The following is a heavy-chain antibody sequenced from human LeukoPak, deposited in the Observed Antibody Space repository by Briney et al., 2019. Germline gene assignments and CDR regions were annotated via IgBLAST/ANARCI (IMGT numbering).Heavy chain of an antibody. CDR3: ARVADSSSSLDY. CDR1: GGTFSSYA. J-gene: IGHJ4*02. V-gene: IGHV1-69*05. Sequence: GASVKVSCKASGGTFSSYAISWVRQAPGQGLGWMGGIIPIFGTANYAQKFQGRVTITTDESTSTAYMELSSLRSEDTAVYYCARVADSSSSLDYWGQGTLVTVSS. CDR2: IIPIFGTA. D-gene: IGHD6-6*01.